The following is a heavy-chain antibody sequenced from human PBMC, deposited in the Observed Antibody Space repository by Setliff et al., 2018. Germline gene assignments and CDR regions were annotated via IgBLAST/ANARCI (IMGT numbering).Heavy chain of an antibody. CDR3: ARRETYYNFWSGYYAY. D-gene: IGHD3-3*01. CDR2: IDYSGST. CDR1: GGSISSSNW. Sequence: PSETLSLTCAVSGGSISSSNWWSWVRQPPGKGLEWIASIDYSGSTYYNPSLKSRVTISVDTSKNQFSLKLSSVTAADTAVYYCARRETYYNFWSGYYAYWGQGTLVTVSS. J-gene: IGHJ4*02. V-gene: IGHV4-4*02.